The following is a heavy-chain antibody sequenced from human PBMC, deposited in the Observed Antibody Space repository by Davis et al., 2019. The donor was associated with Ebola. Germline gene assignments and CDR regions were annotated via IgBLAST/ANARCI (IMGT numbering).Heavy chain of an antibody. CDR2: IYPGDSDT. CDR3: ARLPVGPGLEYYYGMDV. J-gene: IGHJ6*02. Sequence: PGGSLRLSCKGSGYSFTSYWNGWVRQMPGKGLEWMGIIYPGDSDTRYSPSFQGQVTISADKSISTAYLQWSSLKASDTAMYYCARLPVGPGLEYYYGMDVWGQGTTVTVSS. CDR1: GYSFTSYW. V-gene: IGHV5-51*01.